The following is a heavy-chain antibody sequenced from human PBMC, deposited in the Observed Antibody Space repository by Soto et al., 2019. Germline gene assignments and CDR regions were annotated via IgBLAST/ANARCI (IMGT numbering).Heavy chain of an antibody. Sequence: EVQLVESGGGLVQPGRSLRLSCAASGFTFDDYAMHWVRQAPGKGLEWVSGISWNSGSIGYADSVKGRITISRDNAKNSLDLQMNRLRGEDTGLYYCGKGPPPSGFDYWGQGPMVTVSS. CDR1: GFTFDDYA. V-gene: IGHV3-9*01. J-gene: IGHJ4*02. D-gene: IGHD6-19*01. CDR2: ISWNSGSI. CDR3: GKGPPPSGFDY.